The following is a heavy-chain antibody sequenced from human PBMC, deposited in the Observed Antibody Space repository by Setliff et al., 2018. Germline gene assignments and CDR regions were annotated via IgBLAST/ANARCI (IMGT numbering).Heavy chain of an antibody. D-gene: IGHD3-22*01. V-gene: IGHV1-2*06. J-gene: IGHJ4*02. CDR3: AIIRPDSSGYYWIFDY. CDR1: GYTFNNYF. Sequence: ASVKVSCKASGYTFNNYFLHWVRQAPGQGLEWMGRFHPYSGHTNYAQNFQGRVTMTMDASITTVYMELSRLTSDDTAVYYCAIIRPDSSGYYWIFDYWGQGTLVTVSS. CDR2: FHPYSGHT.